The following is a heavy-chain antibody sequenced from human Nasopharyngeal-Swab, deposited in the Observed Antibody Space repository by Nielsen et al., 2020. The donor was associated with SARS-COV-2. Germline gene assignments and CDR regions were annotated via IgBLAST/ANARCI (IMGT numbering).Heavy chain of an antibody. D-gene: IGHD3-3*01. CDR1: GYSFRSYG. J-gene: IGHJ4*02. CDR3: ARDIEEWLVVPSLSFDY. V-gene: IGHV1-18*01. Sequence: ASVKVSCKASGYSFRSYGINWVRQAPGQGLEWMGWISVYNADTNYAQKLQGRVSMTTDTSTRTAYMELRSLRSDYTAVYSCARDIEEWLVVPSLSFDYWGQGTLVTVSS. CDR2: ISVYNADT.